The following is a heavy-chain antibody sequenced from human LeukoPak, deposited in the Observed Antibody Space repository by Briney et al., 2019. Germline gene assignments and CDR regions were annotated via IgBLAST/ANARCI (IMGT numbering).Heavy chain of an antibody. CDR2: ISAYNGNT. CDR1: GYTFTSYG. D-gene: IGHD3-3*01. V-gene: IGHV1-18*01. CDR3: ARGNNHYDFWSGYYLRPNPFDY. J-gene: IGHJ4*02. Sequence: ASVKVSCKASGYTFTSYGISWVRQAPGQGLEWMGWISAYNGNTNYAQKLQGRVTMTTDTSTSTAYMELRSLRSDDTAVYYCARGNNHYDFWSGYYLRPNPFDYWGQGTLVTVSS.